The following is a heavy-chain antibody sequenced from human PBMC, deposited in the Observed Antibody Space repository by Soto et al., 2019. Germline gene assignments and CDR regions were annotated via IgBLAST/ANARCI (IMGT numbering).Heavy chain of an antibody. V-gene: IGHV1-18*01. CDR2: ISTYNGNT. J-gene: IGHJ4*02. CDR1: GYSFTTSG. Sequence: GASVKVSCKASGYSFTTSGITWVRQAPGQGLEWMGWISTYNGNTNYAQKLQDRVTLTTDTSTSTAYMELRSLRSDDTAVYYCARRLYGDYDYGGQGTLVTVSS. D-gene: IGHD4-17*01. CDR3: ARRLYGDYDY.